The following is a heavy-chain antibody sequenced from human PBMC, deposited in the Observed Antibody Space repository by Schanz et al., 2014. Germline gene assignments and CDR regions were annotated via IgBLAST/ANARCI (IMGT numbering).Heavy chain of an antibody. CDR2: IIPITGIT. Sequence: QVQLVQSGAEVKKPGSSVKVSCKASGGTFSSYTISWVRQAPGQGPEWMGRIIPITGITNYAQKFQGRVSITADKSTSTVYMELSSLRSEDTAIYYCARGNTIFGVVILGWLDPWGQGTLVTVSS. CDR3: ARGNTIFGVVILGWLDP. J-gene: IGHJ5*02. D-gene: IGHD3-3*01. V-gene: IGHV1-69*02. CDR1: GGTFSSYT.